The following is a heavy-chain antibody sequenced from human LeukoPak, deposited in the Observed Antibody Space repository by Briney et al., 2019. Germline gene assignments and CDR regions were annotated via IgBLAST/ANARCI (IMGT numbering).Heavy chain of an antibody. V-gene: IGHV3-13*01. Sequence: GGSLRLSCAASGFTFSSFAMHWVRQPTGQGLEWVSTIGTASDTYYPGSVEGRFTLSRDNAKNSLYLQMNSLTAGDTAVYYCARGPPRGKYYYMDVWGKGTTVTVSS. CDR1: GFTFSSFA. D-gene: IGHD1-1*01. CDR3: ARGPPRGKYYYMDV. J-gene: IGHJ6*03. CDR2: IGTASDT.